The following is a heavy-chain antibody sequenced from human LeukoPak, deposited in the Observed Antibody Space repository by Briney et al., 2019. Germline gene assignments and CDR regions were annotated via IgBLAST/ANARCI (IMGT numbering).Heavy chain of an antibody. V-gene: IGHV3-48*01. J-gene: IGHJ5*02. D-gene: IGHD3-3*01. CDR3: ARDRGELRFLEWFLGWFDP. CDR1: GFTFSSYS. CDR2: ISSSSSTI. Sequence: PGGSLRLSCAASGFTFSSYSMNWVRQAPGKGLEWVSYISSSSSTIYYADSVKGRFTISRDNAKNSLYLQMNSLRAEDTAVYYCARDRGELRFLEWFLGWFDPWGQGTLVTVSS.